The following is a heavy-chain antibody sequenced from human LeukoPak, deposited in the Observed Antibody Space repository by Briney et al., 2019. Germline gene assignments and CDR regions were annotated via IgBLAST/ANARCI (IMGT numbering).Heavy chain of an antibody. CDR3: ARVLYYDSSTYYSP. CDR1: GYTFTSYT. CDR2: INTNTGNP. V-gene: IGHV7-4-1*02. Sequence: ASVKVSCQASGYTFTSYTMNWVRQAPGQGLEWMGWINTNTGNPTYAQGFTGRFVFSLDTSVSTAYLQISSLKAEDTAVYYCARVLYYDSSTYYSPWGQGTLVTVSS. J-gene: IGHJ5*02. D-gene: IGHD3-22*01.